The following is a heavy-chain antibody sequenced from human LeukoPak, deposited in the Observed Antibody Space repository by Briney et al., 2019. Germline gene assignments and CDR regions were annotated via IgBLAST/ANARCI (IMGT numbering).Heavy chain of an antibody. J-gene: IGHJ4*02. CDR1: GGSIRTSSYY. CDR3: ARHLWSSSKAVAGTKALDPLDY. CDR2: MYYSGSI. Sequence: PSETLSLTCVVSGGSIRTSSYYWAWIRQPPGKGLEWIVSMYYSGSIYYNSSLKSRITVSAETSKNQLSLKLSSVTAADTAVYYCARHLWSSSKAVAGTKALDPLDYWGQGTLVTVSS. V-gene: IGHV4-39*01. D-gene: IGHD6-19*01.